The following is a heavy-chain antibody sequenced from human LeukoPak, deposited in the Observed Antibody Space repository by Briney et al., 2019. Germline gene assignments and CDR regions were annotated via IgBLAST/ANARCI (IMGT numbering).Heavy chain of an antibody. V-gene: IGHV4-59*01. D-gene: IGHD6-19*01. CDR1: GGSISSYY. CDR2: IYYSGST. J-gene: IGHJ4*02. CDR3: ARDNHRGSGWYTAGDY. Sequence: PSETLSLTCTVSGGSISSYYWSWIRQPPGKGLEWIGYIYYSGSTNYNPSLKSRVTISVDTSKNQFSLKLTSVTAADTAVYYCARDNHRGSGWYTAGDYWGQGTLVTVSS.